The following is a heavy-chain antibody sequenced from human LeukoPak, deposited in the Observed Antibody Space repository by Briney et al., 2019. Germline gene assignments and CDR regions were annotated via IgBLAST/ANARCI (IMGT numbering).Heavy chain of an antibody. CDR1: GFTFDDYG. J-gene: IGHJ4*02. CDR3: ARGAYCSSTSCSSFDY. D-gene: IGHD2-2*01. CDR2: INWNGGST. Sequence: PGGSLRLSCAASGFTFDDYGMSWVRQAPGKGLEWVSGINWNGGSTGYADSVKGRFTISRDNAKNSLYLQMKSLRAEDTALYYCARGAYCSSTSCSSFDYWGQGTLVTVSS. V-gene: IGHV3-20*04.